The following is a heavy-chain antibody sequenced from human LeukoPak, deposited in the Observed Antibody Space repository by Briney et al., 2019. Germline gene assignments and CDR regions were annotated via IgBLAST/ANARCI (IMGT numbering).Heavy chain of an antibody. Sequence: GGSLRLSCAASGFTFSDYRMSWVRQAPGKGLELVASINQDGSDKYFADSLKGRFTVSRDNAKSSLYLQLDSLRAEDAAVYYCAREGKRRLARDAFDIWGQGTMVTVSS. J-gene: IGHJ3*02. CDR1: GFTFSDYR. CDR3: AREGKRRLARDAFDI. D-gene: IGHD1-1*01. CDR2: INQDGSDK. V-gene: IGHV3-7*01.